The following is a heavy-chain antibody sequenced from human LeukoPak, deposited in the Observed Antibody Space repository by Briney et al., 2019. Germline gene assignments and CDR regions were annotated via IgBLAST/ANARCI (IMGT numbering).Heavy chain of an antibody. CDR3: AREIAAAGTDWFDP. V-gene: IGHV4-59*01. CDR1: GGSISSYY. Sequence: SETLSLTCTVSGGSISSYYWSWIRQPPGKGLEWIGYLYYSGSTNYNPSLKSRVTISVDTSKNQFSLKLSSVTAADTAVYYCAREIAAAGTDWFDPWGQGTLVTVSS. J-gene: IGHJ5*02. CDR2: LYYSGST. D-gene: IGHD6-13*01.